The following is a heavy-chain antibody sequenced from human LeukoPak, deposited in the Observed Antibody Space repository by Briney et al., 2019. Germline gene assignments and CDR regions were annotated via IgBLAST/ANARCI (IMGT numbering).Heavy chain of an antibody. J-gene: IGHJ4*02. CDR2: IKQDGSEI. CDR1: RFTSSNYW. Sequence: PGGSLRLSCAASRFTSSNYWMTWVRQAPGKGLEWVAKIKQDGSEIYYVDSVTGRFTISRDNAKNSVFLQMNSLRAEDTAVYYCAKDSGTYAFDYWGQGTLVTVSS. D-gene: IGHD1-26*01. CDR3: AKDSGTYAFDY. V-gene: IGHV3-7*04.